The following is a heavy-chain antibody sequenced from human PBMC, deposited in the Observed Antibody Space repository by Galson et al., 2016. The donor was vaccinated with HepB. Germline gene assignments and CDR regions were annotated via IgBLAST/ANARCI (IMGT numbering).Heavy chain of an antibody. Sequence: SVKVSCKASGYTFTSYGISWVRQAPGQGLEWMGWISAYNGDTKYARNLQGRVTMTTDTSTSTAYMELRSLRSDDTAVYYCARDQEKQLGSNYFVSSDYRDYWGQGSLVSVSS. CDR1: GYTFTSYG. CDR3: ARDQEKQLGSNYFVSSDYRDY. CDR2: ISAYNGDT. D-gene: IGHD3-22*01. J-gene: IGHJ4*02. V-gene: IGHV1-18*04.